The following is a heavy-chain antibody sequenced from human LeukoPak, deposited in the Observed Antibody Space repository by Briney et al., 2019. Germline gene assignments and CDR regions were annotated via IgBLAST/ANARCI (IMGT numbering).Heavy chain of an antibody. CDR3: ARGRIAAAGFDY. CDR1: GGSISSYY. J-gene: IGHJ4*02. V-gene: IGHV4-59*01. D-gene: IGHD6-13*01. Sequence: PSETLSLTSTVSGGSISSYYWSWIRQPPAKGLEWIGYIYYSGSTNYNPSLKSRVTISVDTSKNQFSLKLSSVTAADTAVYYCARGRIAAAGFDYWGQGSLVTVSS. CDR2: IYYSGST.